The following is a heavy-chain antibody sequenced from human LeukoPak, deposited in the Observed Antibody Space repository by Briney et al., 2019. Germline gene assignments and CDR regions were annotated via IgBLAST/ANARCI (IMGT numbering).Heavy chain of an antibody. CDR1: GGSFSGYY. CDR3: ARGGPYYYDSSGYGY. V-gene: IGHV4-34*01. Sequence: KPSETLSLTCAVYGGSFSGYYWSWIRQPPGKGLEWIGEINHSGSTNYNPSLKSRVTISVDTFKNQFSLELSSVTAADTAVYYCARGGPYYYDSSGYGYWGQGTLVTVSS. D-gene: IGHD3-22*01. J-gene: IGHJ4*02. CDR2: INHSGST.